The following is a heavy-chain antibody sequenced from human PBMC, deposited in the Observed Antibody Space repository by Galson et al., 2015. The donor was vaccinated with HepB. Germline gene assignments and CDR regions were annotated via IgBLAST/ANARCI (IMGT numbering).Heavy chain of an antibody. V-gene: IGHV1-2*02. CDR2: INPNSGGT. Sequence: SVKVSCKASGYTFTSYYMHWVRQAPGQGLEWMGWINPNSGGTNYAQKFQGRVTMTRDTSISTAYMELSRLRSDDTAVYYCARARITTVRGVSNWFDPWGQGTLVTVSS. D-gene: IGHD3-10*01. CDR1: GYTFTSYY. CDR3: ARARITTVRGVSNWFDP. J-gene: IGHJ5*02.